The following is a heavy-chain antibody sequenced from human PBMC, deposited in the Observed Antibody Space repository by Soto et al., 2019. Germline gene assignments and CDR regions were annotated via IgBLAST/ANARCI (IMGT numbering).Heavy chain of an antibody. D-gene: IGHD3-22*01. J-gene: IGHJ3*01. CDR3: AKEISYYYDTRGYFPAFDV. V-gene: IGHV3-30*18. CDR1: GFTFTTYG. Sequence: QVQLVESGGGVVQPGRSLRLSCAASGFTFTTYGMAWVRQAPGKGLEWVALISYDGDKRFHADSVKGRFTISRDNSKNTLYLQMNSLRPEDTAVYYCAKEISYYYDTRGYFPAFDVWGQGTMVTVSS. CDR2: ISYDGDKR.